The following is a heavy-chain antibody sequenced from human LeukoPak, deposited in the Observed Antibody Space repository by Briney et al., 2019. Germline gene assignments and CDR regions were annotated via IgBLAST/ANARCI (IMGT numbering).Heavy chain of an antibody. CDR2: INGDGSST. CDR1: GFTFSSYW. Sequence: GGSLRLSCAASGFTFSSYWMHWVRQAPGKGLVWVSRINGDGSSTRYADSVKGRFTISRDNAKNTLYLQMNSLRAEDTAVYYCARDPSHSSGWYDYWGQGTLVTVSS. CDR3: ARDPSHSSGWYDY. J-gene: IGHJ4*02. V-gene: IGHV3-74*01. D-gene: IGHD6-19*01.